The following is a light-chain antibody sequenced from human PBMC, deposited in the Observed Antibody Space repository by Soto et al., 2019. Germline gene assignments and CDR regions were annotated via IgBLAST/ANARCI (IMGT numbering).Light chain of an antibody. V-gene: IGKV3-15*01. CDR2: DAS. J-gene: IGKJ4*01. Sequence: EIVVTQSPATLSVSPGERATLSCRASQGFXSYLGWYQQKPGLAPRLLXYDASTSANVIPARLSGSGSGTEFTRTISRPQYADCDGYYWQQYDSGTITFGGGTKVDIK. CDR1: QGFXSY. CDR3: QQYDSGTIT.